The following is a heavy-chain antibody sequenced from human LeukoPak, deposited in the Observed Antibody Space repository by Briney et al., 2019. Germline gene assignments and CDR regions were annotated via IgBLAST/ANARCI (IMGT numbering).Heavy chain of an antibody. CDR2: ISGSGGST. CDR1: GFTFSSYA. Sequence: PGGSLRLSCAASGFTFSSYAMSWVRQAPGKGLEWVSAISGSGGSTYYADSVKGRFTTSRDNSKNTLYLQMNSRRAEDTAVYYCAKETVLLVPAAPEYWGQGTLVTVSS. CDR3: AKETVLLVPAAPEY. D-gene: IGHD2-2*01. J-gene: IGHJ4*02. V-gene: IGHV3-23*01.